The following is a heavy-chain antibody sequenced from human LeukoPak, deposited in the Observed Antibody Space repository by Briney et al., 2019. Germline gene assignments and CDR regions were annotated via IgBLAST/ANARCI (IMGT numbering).Heavy chain of an antibody. CDR3: ARVFPYYYGSGSYYYYSQYYMDV. CDR1: GGSISSGNYY. CDR2: IYTSGSA. D-gene: IGHD3-10*01. V-gene: IGHV4-61*02. J-gene: IGHJ6*03. Sequence: SETLSLTCTVSGGSISSGNYYWTWIRQPAGKGLEWIGRIYTSGSATYNPSLKSRVTISVDTSKNQFSLKLSSVTAADTAVYYCARVFPYYYGSGSYYYYSQYYMDVWGKGTTVTVSS.